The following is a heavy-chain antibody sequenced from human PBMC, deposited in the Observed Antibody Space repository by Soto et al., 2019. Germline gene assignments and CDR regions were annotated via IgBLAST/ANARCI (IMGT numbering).Heavy chain of an antibody. Sequence: SETLSLTCTVSGGSISSGDYYWSWIRQPPGKGLEWIGYIYYSGSTYYNPSLKSRVTISVDTSKNQFSLKLSSVTAADTAVYYCARGITIFGVVAGLSWFDPWGQGTLVTV. J-gene: IGHJ5*02. CDR3: ARGITIFGVVAGLSWFDP. D-gene: IGHD3-3*01. CDR2: IYYSGST. CDR1: GGSISSGDYY. V-gene: IGHV4-30-4*01.